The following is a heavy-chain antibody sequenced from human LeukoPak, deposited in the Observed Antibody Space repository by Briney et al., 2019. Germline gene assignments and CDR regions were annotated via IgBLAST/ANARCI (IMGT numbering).Heavy chain of an antibody. CDR2: TSSSSSYI. Sequence: PGGSLRLSCAASGFTFSSYSMNWVRQAPGKGLEWVSSTSSSSSYIYYADSVKGRFTISRDNAKNSLYLQMNSLRAEDTAVYYCASSIVGATALYFDLWGRGTLVTVSS. CDR1: GFTFSSYS. CDR3: ASSIVGATALYFDL. D-gene: IGHD1-26*01. J-gene: IGHJ2*01. V-gene: IGHV3-21*01.